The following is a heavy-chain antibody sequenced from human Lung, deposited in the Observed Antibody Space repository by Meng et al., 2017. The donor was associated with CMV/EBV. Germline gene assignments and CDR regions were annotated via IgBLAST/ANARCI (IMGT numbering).Heavy chain of an antibody. D-gene: IGHD2-15*01. J-gene: IGHJ6*02. CDR3: AKRGGGSGGSPHYGMDV. CDR1: GFTFSANT. Sequence: GGSLRLXCAASGFTFSANTMNWVRQAPGKGLEWVSGISPSGGSTYYADSVKGRFTISRDNTKNTLYLQMNSLRGEDTAVYYCAKRGGGSGGSPHYGMDVWXQGTTVTVSS. CDR2: ISPSGGST. V-gene: IGHV3-23*01.